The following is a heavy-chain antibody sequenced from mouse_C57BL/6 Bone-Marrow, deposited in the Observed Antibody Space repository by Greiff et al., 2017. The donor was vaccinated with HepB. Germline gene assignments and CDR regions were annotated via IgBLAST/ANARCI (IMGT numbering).Heavy chain of an antibody. J-gene: IGHJ2*01. Sequence: DVQLQESGTVLARPGASVKMSCKTSGYTFTSYWMHWVKQRPGQGLEWIGAIYPGNSDTSYNQKFKGKAKLTAVTSASTAYMELSSLTNEDSAVYYCTGWRNYYGSSDDYWGQGTTLKVSS. D-gene: IGHD1-1*01. CDR2: IYPGNSDT. CDR3: TGWRNYYGSSDDY. V-gene: IGHV1-5*01. CDR1: GYTFTSYW.